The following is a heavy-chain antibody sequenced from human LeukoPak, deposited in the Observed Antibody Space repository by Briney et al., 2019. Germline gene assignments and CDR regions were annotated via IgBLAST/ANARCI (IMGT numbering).Heavy chain of an antibody. V-gene: IGHV3-49*03. CDR1: GFTFGDYA. D-gene: IGHD3-22*01. J-gene: IGHJ4*02. CDR2: IRSKAYGGTT. Sequence: GGSLRLSCTASGFTFGDYAMSWFRQAPGKGLEWVGFIRSKAYGGTTEYAASVKGRFTISRDDSESIAYLQMNSLKTEDTAVYYCTRAPYYYDSSGYYPFDYWGQGTLVTVSS. CDR3: TRAPYYYDSSGYYPFDY.